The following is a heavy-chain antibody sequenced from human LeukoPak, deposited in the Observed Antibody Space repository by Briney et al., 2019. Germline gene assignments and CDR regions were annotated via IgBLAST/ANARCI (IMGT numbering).Heavy chain of an antibody. D-gene: IGHD5-18*01. CDR3: AKEGYRYGYAIDY. CDR2: ISGSGGST. J-gene: IGHJ4*02. V-gene: IGHV3-23*01. Sequence: GGSLRLSCAASGFTFSTYVMSWVRQAPGKGLEWVSAISGSGGSTYYADSVKGRFTISRDNSKNTLYLQMNSLRAEDTAVYYCAKEGYRYGYAIDYWGQGTLVTVSS. CDR1: GFTFSTYV.